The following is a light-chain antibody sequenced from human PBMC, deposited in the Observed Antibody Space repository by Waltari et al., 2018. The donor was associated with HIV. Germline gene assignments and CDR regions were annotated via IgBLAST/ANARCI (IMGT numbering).Light chain of an antibody. CDR2: EVS. V-gene: IGLV2-23*02. J-gene: IGLJ2*01. CDR1: SSDVGSYNL. CDR3: CSYAGSSTLV. Sequence: QSALTQPASVSGSPGQSITISCTGTSSDVGSYNLVSWYQQNPGKAPKLMIYEVSKRPSGVSNRFSGSKSGNTASLTISGLQAEDEAYYYCCSYAGSSTLVFGGGTKLTVL.